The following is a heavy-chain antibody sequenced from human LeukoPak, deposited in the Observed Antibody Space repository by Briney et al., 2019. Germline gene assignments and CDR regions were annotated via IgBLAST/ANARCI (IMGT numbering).Heavy chain of an antibody. J-gene: IGHJ3*02. V-gene: IGHV3-33*08. Sequence: GGSLRLSCAASGFTFSTYGMHWVRQAPGKGLEWVAVIWYDGSVKYYADSVKGRFTISRDNSKNTLYLQMNSLRAEDTAVYYCARAVGPFDIWGQGTIVIVSS. CDR2: IWYDGSVK. CDR1: GFTFSTYG. CDR3: ARAVGPFDI. D-gene: IGHD3-16*01.